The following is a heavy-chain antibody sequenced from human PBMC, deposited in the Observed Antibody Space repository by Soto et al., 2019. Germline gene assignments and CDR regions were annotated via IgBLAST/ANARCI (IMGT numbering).Heavy chain of an antibody. Sequence: VKVSCKASGYTFTSYYMHWVRQAPGQGLEWMGIINPSGGSTSYAQKFQGRVTMTRDTSTSTVYMELSSLRSEDTAVYYCARVSGIAAAGLALVISDYYYGMDVWGQGTTVTVSS. CDR1: GYTFTSYY. D-gene: IGHD6-13*01. J-gene: IGHJ6*02. V-gene: IGHV1-46*01. CDR3: ARVSGIAAAGLALVISDYYYGMDV. CDR2: INPSGGST.